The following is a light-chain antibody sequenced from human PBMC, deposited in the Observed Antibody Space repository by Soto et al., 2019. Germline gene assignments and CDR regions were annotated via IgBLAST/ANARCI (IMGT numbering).Light chain of an antibody. V-gene: IGKV1-39*01. CDR1: QSISTY. Sequence: DIQMTQSPSSLSASVGDRVTITCRASQSISTYLNWYQQRPGKAPKVLIYAASSLQSGVPSRFSGSVSGTDFTLTISSLQPEDFATYYCQQSYGAPPYTFGQGTKLEIK. CDR2: AAS. CDR3: QQSYGAPPYT. J-gene: IGKJ2*01.